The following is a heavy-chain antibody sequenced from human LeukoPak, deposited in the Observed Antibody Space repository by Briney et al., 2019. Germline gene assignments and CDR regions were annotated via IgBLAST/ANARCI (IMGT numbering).Heavy chain of an antibody. Sequence: GGSLRLSCAASGFTFSNYDMHWVRQPTGKGLEWVSGIGTAGDTYYPGSVKGRFTISRENAKNSLYLQMNNLRAEDRAVYYCARGGTGMVRIPDYWGQGTLVTVSS. CDR1: GFTFSNYD. J-gene: IGHJ4*02. D-gene: IGHD5-18*01. CDR3: ARGGTGMVRIPDY. V-gene: IGHV3-13*01. CDR2: IGTAGDT.